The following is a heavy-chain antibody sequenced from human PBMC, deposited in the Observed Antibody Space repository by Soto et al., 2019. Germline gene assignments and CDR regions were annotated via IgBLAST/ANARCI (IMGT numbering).Heavy chain of an antibody. J-gene: IGHJ6*03. CDR3: ARGTVTTWDYYYYMDV. Sequence: GGSLRLSCAASGFTFSSYSMNWVRQAPGKGLEWVSYISSSSSTIYYADSVKGRFTISRDNAKNSLYLQMNSLRDEDTAVYYCARGTVTTWDYYYYMDVGGKGTTVTVSS. CDR2: ISSSSSTI. V-gene: IGHV3-48*02. D-gene: IGHD4-17*01. CDR1: GFTFSSYS.